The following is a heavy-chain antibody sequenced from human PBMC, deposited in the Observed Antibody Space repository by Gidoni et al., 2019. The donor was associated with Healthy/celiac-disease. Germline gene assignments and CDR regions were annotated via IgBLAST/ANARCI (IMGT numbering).Heavy chain of an antibody. CDR3: ARYVPGDRYSGSYYHKSQRTRAGGWFDP. CDR2: IYYSGST. V-gene: IGHV4-59*01. J-gene: IGHJ5*02. CDR1: GGSISSYY. Sequence: QVQLQESGPGLVKPSETLSLTCTVSGGSISSYYWSWIRQPPGKGLEWIGYIYYSGSTNYNPSLKSRVTISVDTSKNQFSLKLSSVTAADTAVYYCARYVPGDRYSGSYYHKSQRTRAGGWFDPWGQGTLVTVSS. D-gene: IGHD1-26*01.